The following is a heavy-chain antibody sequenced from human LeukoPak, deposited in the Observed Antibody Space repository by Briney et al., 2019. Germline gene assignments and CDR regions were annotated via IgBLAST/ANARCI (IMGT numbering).Heavy chain of an antibody. D-gene: IGHD1-14*01. CDR3: AKDDNGPQDQ. CDR2: IHFDGSKK. V-gene: IGHV3-30*02. Sequence: GGSLRLSCAASGFPFNNYRMHWVRQTPGKGLEWVALIHFDGSKKFYADSVKGRFTISRDNSKNMLYLQMNTLRAEDTAVYYCAKDDNGPQDQGGQGALVTVS. CDR1: GFPFNNYR. J-gene: IGHJ4*02.